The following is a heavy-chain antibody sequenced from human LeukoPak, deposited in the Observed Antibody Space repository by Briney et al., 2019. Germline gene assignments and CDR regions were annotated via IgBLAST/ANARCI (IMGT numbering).Heavy chain of an antibody. J-gene: IGHJ4*02. D-gene: IGHD7-27*01. CDR1: GYTFTSYY. V-gene: IGHV1-46*01. CDR3: ARDGNLVGLGTDY. CDR2: ISPTGGST. Sequence: ASVKVSCKASGYTFTSYYVHWVRQAPGQGLEWMGIISPTGGSTIYAQKFQGRVTMTRDTSTSTVYMELSSLRSEDTAVYYCARDGNLVGLGTDYWGQGTLVTVSS.